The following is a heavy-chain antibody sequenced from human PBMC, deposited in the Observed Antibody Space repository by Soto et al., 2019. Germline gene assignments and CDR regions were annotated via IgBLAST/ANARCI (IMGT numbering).Heavy chain of an antibody. CDR2: IYYSGST. CDR3: ARRGDIVVVVAANAFDI. V-gene: IGHV4-39*01. CDR1: GVSISSSSFY. J-gene: IGHJ3*02. D-gene: IGHD2-15*01. Sequence: SETLSLTCTVSGVSISSSSFYWGWIRQPPGMRLEWIGSIYYSGSTYDNTSLKSRVTISVNTSKNQFYLKLSSVTAADTAVYYGARRGDIVVVVAANAFDIWGQGTMVTVSS.